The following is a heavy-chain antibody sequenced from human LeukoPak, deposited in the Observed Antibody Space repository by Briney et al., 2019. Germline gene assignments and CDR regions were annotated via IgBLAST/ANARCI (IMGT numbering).Heavy chain of an antibody. J-gene: IGHJ4*02. CDR2: INPNSGGT. CDR1: GYTFTGHY. D-gene: IGHD3-22*01. CDR3: ARSPQPNSMIVVVITTPDGDYFDY. Sequence: ASVKVFCKASGYTFTGHYMHWVRQAPGQGLEWMGWINPNSGGTNYAQKFQGRVTMTRDTSISTAYMELSRLRSDDTAVYYCARSPQPNSMIVVVITTPDGDYFDYWGQGTLVTVSS. V-gene: IGHV1-2*02.